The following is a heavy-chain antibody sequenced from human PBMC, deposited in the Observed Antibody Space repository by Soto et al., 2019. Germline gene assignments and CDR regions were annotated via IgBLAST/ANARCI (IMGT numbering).Heavy chain of an antibody. J-gene: IGHJ4*02. V-gene: IGHV4-4*07. CDR1: GGSINTFY. D-gene: IGHD5-12*01. Sequence: NPXGTLTLTYTVSGGSINTFYWSGVRQPAGKGLEWIGRIFSSGSTSFNPSLESRVAMSVDTSKNHFSLNLSSVTAADMAVYYCAREGSYSAYNFAHGIQLWSFDFWGQGALVTVSS. CDR2: IFSSGST. CDR3: AREGSYSAYNFAHGIQLWSFDF.